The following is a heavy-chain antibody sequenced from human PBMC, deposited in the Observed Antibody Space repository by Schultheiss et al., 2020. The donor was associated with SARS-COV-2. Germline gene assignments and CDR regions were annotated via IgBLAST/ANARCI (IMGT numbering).Heavy chain of an antibody. V-gene: IGHV1-2*02. D-gene: IGHD1-26*01. Sequence: ASVKVSCKASGYTFTGYYMHWVRQAPGQGLEWMGWINPNSGGTNYAQKFQGRVTMTRDTSISTAYMELSRLRSDDTAVYYCARDRPYSGSYPRWGQGTLVTVSS. CDR3: ARDRPYSGSYPR. J-gene: IGHJ4*02. CDR1: GYTFTGYY. CDR2: INPNSGGT.